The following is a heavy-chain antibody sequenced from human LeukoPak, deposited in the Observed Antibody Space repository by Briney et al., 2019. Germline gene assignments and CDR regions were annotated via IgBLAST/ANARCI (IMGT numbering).Heavy chain of an antibody. CDR1: GGSISSGGYY. CDR2: IHYTGST. V-gene: IGHV4-31*03. CDR3: ARDTGTWYFDL. J-gene: IGHJ2*01. Sequence: TLSLTCTVSGGSISSGGYYWSWIRQHPGKGLEWIGYIHYTGSTSYNPSLKSRVTISVDTSKNQFSLNLSSVTAADTAVYYCARDTGTWYFDLWGRGTLVTVSS. D-gene: IGHD4-17*01.